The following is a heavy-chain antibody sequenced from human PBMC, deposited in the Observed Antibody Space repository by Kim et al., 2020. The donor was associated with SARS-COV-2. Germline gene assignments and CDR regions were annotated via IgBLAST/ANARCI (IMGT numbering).Heavy chain of an antibody. V-gene: IGHV3-21*01. CDR2: ITSSTSYI. Sequence: GGSLRLSCAASGFTFSNYSMNWVRQAPGKGLEWVSSITSSTSYIYYADSVKGRFTISRDNAKNSLYLQMNSLRAEDTAVYYCARGWYYDSSGYYYDLQHWGQGTLVTVSS. CDR3: ARGWYYDSSGYYYDLQH. D-gene: IGHD3-22*01. J-gene: IGHJ1*01. CDR1: GFTFSNYS.